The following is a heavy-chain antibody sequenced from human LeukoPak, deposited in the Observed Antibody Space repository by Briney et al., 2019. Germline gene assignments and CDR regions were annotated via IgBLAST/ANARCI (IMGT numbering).Heavy chain of an antibody. CDR2: INPNSGGT. J-gene: IGHJ3*02. D-gene: IGHD3-22*01. Sequence: GASVKVSCKASGYTFTGYYMHWVRQAPGQGLEWMGWINPNSGGTNYAQKFQGRVTMTRDTSISTAYMALSRLRSDDTAVYYCARVTPRHIHYDSSGSKGAFDIWGQGTMVTVSS. V-gene: IGHV1-2*02. CDR3: ARVTPRHIHYDSSGSKGAFDI. CDR1: GYTFTGYY.